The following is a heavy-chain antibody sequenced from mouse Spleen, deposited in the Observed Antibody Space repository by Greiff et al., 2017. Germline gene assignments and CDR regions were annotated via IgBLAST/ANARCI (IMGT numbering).Heavy chain of an antibody. CDR3: ARRGGNYYGSSLDY. CDR2: IHPNSGST. V-gene: IGHV1-64*01. J-gene: IGHJ2*01. D-gene: IGHD1-1*01. CDR1: GYTFTSYW. Sequence: QVQLKQPGAELVKPGASVKLSCKASGYTFTSYWMHWVKQRPGQGLEWIGMIHPNSGSTNYNEKFKSKATLTVDKSSSTAYMQLSSLTSEDSAVYYCARRGGNYYGSSLDYWGQGTTLTVSS.